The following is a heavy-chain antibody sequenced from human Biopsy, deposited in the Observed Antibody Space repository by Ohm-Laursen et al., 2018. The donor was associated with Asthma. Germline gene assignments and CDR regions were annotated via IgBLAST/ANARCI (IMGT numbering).Heavy chain of an antibody. CDR3: AKELFPGWELRRGPDS. V-gene: IGHV3-30*18. Sequence: SLRISCSASGFSFSNFGMHWVRQAPGKGLEWVAVISFDGSNEDYADSVKGRFTISRGNSKNTLFLEMNSLRPEDTAVYYCAKELFPGWELRRGPDSWGQGTLVTVSS. D-gene: IGHD1-26*01. CDR2: ISFDGSNE. CDR1: GFSFSNFG. J-gene: IGHJ4*02.